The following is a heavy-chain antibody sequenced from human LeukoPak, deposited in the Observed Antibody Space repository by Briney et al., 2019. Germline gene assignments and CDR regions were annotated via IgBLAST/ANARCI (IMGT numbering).Heavy chain of an antibody. CDR1: GYTFTSYG. CDR3: ARVSHFGGTTRGELDY. V-gene: IGHV1-18*01. CDR2: ISAYNGNT. D-gene: IGHD3-16*01. J-gene: IGHJ4*02. Sequence: ASVKVSCKASGYTFTSYGISWVRQAPGQGLEWMGWISAYNGNTNYAQKLQGRVTMTTDTSTSTAYMELRSLRSDDTAVYYCARVSHFGGTTRGELDYWGQGTLVTVSS.